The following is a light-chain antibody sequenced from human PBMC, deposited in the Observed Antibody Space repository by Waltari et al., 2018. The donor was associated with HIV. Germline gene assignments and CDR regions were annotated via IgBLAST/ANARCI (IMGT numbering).Light chain of an antibody. CDR2: GAS. Sequence: EIVMTQSQATLSVSPGERATLSCRASQSVSSNLAWYQQKPGQAPRLLIYGASTRATGIPARFSGSGSGTEFTLTISSLQSEDFAVYYCQQYNNWPPTFGQGTKVEIK. CDR3: QQYNNWPPT. V-gene: IGKV3-15*01. CDR1: QSVSSN. J-gene: IGKJ1*01.